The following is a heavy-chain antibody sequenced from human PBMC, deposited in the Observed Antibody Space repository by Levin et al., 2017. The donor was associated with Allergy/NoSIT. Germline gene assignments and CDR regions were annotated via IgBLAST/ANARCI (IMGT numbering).Heavy chain of an antibody. V-gene: IGHV4-39*01. CDR3: ARLWGGGGIAAAGIPGD. CDR2: VFYTGST. Sequence: GSLRLSCTVSGDSISSSPYYWGWIRQPPGKGLEWIGSVFYTGSTYYKSSLQSRVTISVDTSKNQFSLKLSSVTAADTAVYYCARLWGGGGIAAAGIPGDWGQGTLVTVSS. J-gene: IGHJ4*02. D-gene: IGHD6-13*01. CDR1: GDSISSSPYY.